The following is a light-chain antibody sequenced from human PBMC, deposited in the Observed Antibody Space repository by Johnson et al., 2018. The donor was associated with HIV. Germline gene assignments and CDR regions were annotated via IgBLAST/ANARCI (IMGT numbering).Light chain of an antibody. CDR1: SSNIGSNF. CDR3: GTWDISLSVGYV. CDR2: DNN. J-gene: IGLJ1*01. V-gene: IGLV1-51*01. Sequence: QSVLTQPPSVSAAPGQKVTISCSGSSSNIGSNFVSWYQQLPGKAPKLLIYDNNKRPLGIPDRFSGSKSGTSATLGITGLQTGDEADYYCGTWDISLSVGYVFGTGTKVTVL.